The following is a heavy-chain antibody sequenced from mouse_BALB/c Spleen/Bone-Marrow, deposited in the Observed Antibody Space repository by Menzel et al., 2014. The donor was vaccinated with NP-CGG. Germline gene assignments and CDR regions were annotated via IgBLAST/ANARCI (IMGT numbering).Heavy chain of an antibody. CDR2: INPSNGRT. D-gene: IGHD1-1*01. CDR3: AREDTTVVVDY. Sequence: VQLVESGAELVKPGASVKLSCKASGYTFTSYWMHWVKQRPGQGLEWIGEINPSNGRTNYNEKFKSKATLTVDKSSSTAYMQLSTLTSEDSAVYYCAREDTTVVVDYWGQGTTLTVSS. J-gene: IGHJ2*01. V-gene: IGHV1S81*02. CDR1: GYTFTSYW.